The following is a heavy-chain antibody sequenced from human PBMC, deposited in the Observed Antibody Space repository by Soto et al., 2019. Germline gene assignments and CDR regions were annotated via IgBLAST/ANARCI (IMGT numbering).Heavy chain of an antibody. Sequence: SETTSLTCTVSGDSIYSYYWSWIRQQPGKGLEWIGYIYYSGSTNYNPSLKSRVTISVDTSKNQFSLKLSSVTAADTAVYYCASSYSSSWYNAFDIWGQGTMVTVSS. CDR2: IYYSGST. CDR3: ASSYSSSWYNAFDI. J-gene: IGHJ3*02. D-gene: IGHD6-13*01. CDR1: GDSIYSYY. V-gene: IGHV4-59*01.